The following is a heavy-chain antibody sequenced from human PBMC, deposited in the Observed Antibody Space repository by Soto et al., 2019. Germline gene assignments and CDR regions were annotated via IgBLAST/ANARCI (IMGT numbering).Heavy chain of an antibody. J-gene: IGHJ4*02. V-gene: IGHV3-15*01. Sequence: GGSLRLSCAASGFTFSSYGMHWVRQAPGKGLEWVGHIKTKTDGETTDYAGPVKGRFTISRDDSKNTLYLQMNSLKTEDTAVYYCSTARWYTYYFDYWGQGTLVTVSS. CDR2: IKTKTDGETT. D-gene: IGHD2-15*01. CDR3: STARWYTYYFDY. CDR1: GFTFSSYG.